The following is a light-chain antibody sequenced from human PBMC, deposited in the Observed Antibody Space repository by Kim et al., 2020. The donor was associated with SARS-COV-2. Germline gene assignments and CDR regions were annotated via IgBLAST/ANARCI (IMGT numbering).Light chain of an antibody. CDR3: QQYDNWPPWT. J-gene: IGKJ1*01. V-gene: IGKV3-15*01. CDR2: GAS. Sequence: EIVMTQSPATLSVSPAERATLSCRASQSVSSNLAWYQQKPGQAPRLLIYGASTMATGIPARFSGSGSGTEFTLTISSLQSEDFAVYYCQQYDNWPPWTFGLGTKVDIK. CDR1: QSVSSN.